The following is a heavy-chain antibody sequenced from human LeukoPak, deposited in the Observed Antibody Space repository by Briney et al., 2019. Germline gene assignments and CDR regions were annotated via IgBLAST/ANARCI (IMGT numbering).Heavy chain of an antibody. D-gene: IGHD1-14*01. Sequence: SETLPLTCTVSGGSISSYYWSWIRQPPGKELEWIGYIYYSGSTNYNPSLKSRVPISVDTSKNQFSLKLSSVTAADRAVYYCARGPPPITLYYYYGMDVWGQGTTVTVSS. CDR1: GGSISSYY. CDR2: IYYSGST. CDR3: ARGPPPITLYYYYGMDV. J-gene: IGHJ6*02. V-gene: IGHV4-59*01.